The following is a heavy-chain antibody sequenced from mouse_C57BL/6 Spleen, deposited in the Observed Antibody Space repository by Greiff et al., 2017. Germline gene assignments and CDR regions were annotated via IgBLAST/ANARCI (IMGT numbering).Heavy chain of an antibody. Sequence: VQLKESGGGLVKPGGSLKLSCAASGFTFSSYAMSWVRQTPEKRLEWVATISDGGSYTYYPDNVKGRFTISRDNAKNNLYLQMSHLKSEDTAMYYCARALYYGNSWYFDVWGTGPRSPSPQ. V-gene: IGHV5-4*01. CDR3: ARALYYGNSWYFDV. J-gene: IGHJ1*03. CDR2: ISDGGSYT. CDR1: GFTFSSYA. D-gene: IGHD2-1*01.